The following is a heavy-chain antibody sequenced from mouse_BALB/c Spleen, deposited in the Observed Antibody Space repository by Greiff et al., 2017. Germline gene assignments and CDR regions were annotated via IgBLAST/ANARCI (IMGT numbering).Heavy chain of an antibody. CDR1: GFTFSSYA. J-gene: IGHJ4*01. Sequence: DVHLVESGGGLVKPGGSLKLSCAASGFTFSSYAMSWVRQTPEKRLEWVASISSGGSTYYPDSVKGRFTISRDNARNILYLQMSSLRSEDTAMYYCARGDYVGAMDYWGQGTSVTVSS. CDR2: ISSGGST. CDR3: ARGDYVGAMDY. D-gene: IGHD1-1*01. V-gene: IGHV5-6-5*01.